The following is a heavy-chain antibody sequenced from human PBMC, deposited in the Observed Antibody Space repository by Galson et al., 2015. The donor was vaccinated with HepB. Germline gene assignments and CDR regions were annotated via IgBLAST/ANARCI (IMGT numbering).Heavy chain of an antibody. CDR1: GFTFSSYG. V-gene: IGHV3-30*03. CDR3: VRGPATMGAGY. CDR2: ISYDGSNK. J-gene: IGHJ4*02. D-gene: IGHD3-10*01. Sequence: SLRLSCAASGFTFSSYGMHWVRQAPGKGLEWVAVISYDGSNKYYADSVKGRFTISRDNAKNTLYLQMSSLRAEDTAVYYCVRGPATMGAGYWGQGTLVNVSP.